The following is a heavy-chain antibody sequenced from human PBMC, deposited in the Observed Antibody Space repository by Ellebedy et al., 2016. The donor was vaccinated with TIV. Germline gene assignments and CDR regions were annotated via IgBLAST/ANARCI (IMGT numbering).Heavy chain of an antibody. CDR3: ARRGISGWYDY. J-gene: IGHJ4*02. D-gene: IGHD6-19*01. V-gene: IGHV3-64*04. CDR1: GFTFSNYA. CDR2: ITSRGDTT. Sequence: GESLKISCSASGFTFSNYAFHWVRQAPRKGLQCVSGITSRGDTTYYADSVKGRFTISRDKSQNTLYLQMNSLRDEDTAVYYCARRGISGWYDYWGQGTLVTVSS.